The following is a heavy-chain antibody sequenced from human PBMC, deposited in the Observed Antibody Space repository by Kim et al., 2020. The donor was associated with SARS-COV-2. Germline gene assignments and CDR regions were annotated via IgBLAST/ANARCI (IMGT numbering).Heavy chain of an antibody. CDR3: ARGSGWY. Sequence: SETLSLTCNVSGDSISSSGHYWGWIRQPPGKGLEWIGSIYYSANTYNPSLKSRVAISVDTSKNLLSLKLHSVTAADTAVYSCARGSGWY. CDR1: GDSISSSGHY. J-gene: IGHJ2*01. CDR2: IYYSANT. V-gene: IGHV4-39*01. D-gene: IGHD3-10*01.